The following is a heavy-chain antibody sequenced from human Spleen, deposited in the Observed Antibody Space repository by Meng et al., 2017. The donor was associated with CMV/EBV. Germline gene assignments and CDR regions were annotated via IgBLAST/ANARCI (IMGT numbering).Heavy chain of an antibody. V-gene: IGHV3-7*01. Sequence: GESLKISCAASGFTFSSYWMSWVRQAPGKGLEWVANIKQDASEKDNVDSVNGRFTISRDNAKNSLYLQMNSLRAEDTAVYYCARLLRSYDFLSGYGPGAPDNYWGQGTLVTVSS. CDR2: IKQDASEK. CDR3: ARLLRSYDFLSGYGPGAPDNY. D-gene: IGHD3-3*01. J-gene: IGHJ4*02. CDR1: GFTFSSYW.